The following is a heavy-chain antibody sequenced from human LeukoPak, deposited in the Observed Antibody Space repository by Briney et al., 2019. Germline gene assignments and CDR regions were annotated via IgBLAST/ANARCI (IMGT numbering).Heavy chain of an antibody. J-gene: IGHJ4*02. CDR3: ARQVDTAMVTTRYFDY. CDR2: IYPGDSDT. CDR1: GYSFTSYW. Sequence: GESLKTSCKGSGYSFTSYWIGWVRQMPGKGLEWMGIIYPGDSDTRYSPSFQGQVTISADKSISTAYLQWSSLKASDTAMYYCARQVDTAMVTTRYFDYWGQGTLVTVSS. V-gene: IGHV5-51*01. D-gene: IGHD5-18*01.